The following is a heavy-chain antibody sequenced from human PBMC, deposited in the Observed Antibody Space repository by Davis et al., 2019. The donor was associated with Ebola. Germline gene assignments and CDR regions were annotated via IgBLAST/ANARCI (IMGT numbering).Heavy chain of an antibody. CDR2: INHSGST. J-gene: IGHJ4*02. V-gene: IGHV4-34*01. D-gene: IGHD3-22*01. CDR3: ARLGNYYDSSGYPN. Sequence: SETLSLTCAVYGGSFSGYYWSWIRQPPGKGLEWIGEINHSGSTYYNPSLKSRVTISVDTSKNQFSLKLSSVTAADTAVYYCARLGNYYDSSGYPNWGQGTLVTVSS. CDR1: GGSFSGYY.